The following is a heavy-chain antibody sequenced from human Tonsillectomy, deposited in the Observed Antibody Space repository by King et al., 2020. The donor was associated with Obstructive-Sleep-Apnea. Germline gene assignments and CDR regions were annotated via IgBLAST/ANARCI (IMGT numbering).Heavy chain of an antibody. CDR2: IYPGDSET. CDR1: GYSFTSYW. D-gene: IGHD1-26*01. V-gene: IGHV5-51*01. J-gene: IGHJ6*02. Sequence: QLVQSGAEVKKPGESLKISCKGSGYSFTSYWIGWVRQMPGKGLEWMGIIYPGDSETRYSLSFQGQVTISADKSISTAYLQRSSLKASDTGMYYCARLGVSGSYSGFYYGMDVWGQGTTVTVSS. CDR3: ARLGVSGSYSGFYYGMDV.